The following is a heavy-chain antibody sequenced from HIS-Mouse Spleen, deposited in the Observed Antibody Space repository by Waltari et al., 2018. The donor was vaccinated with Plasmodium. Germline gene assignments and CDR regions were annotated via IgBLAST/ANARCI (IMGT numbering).Heavy chain of an antibody. J-gene: IGHJ2*01. V-gene: IGHV3-7*01. Sequence: EVQLVESGGGLVQPGGSLRRSGAASGFPLSSYWMSWVRQAPGKGLEWVANIKQDGSEKYYVDSVKGRFTISRDNAKNSLYLQMNSLRAEDTAVYYCASSWYWYFDLWGRGTLVTVSS. CDR1: GFPLSSYW. CDR3: ASSWYWYFDL. CDR2: IKQDGSEK. D-gene: IGHD6-13*01.